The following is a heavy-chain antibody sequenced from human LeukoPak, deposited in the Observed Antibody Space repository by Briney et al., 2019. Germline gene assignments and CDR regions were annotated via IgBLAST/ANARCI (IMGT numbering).Heavy chain of an antibody. Sequence: SETLSLTCTVSGVSISSYYWSWIRQPPGKGLEWIGYIYYSGSTNYNPSLESRVTISVDTSKNQFSLKLSSVTAADTAVYYCARLRIAVAGSYYFDYWGQGTLVTVSS. CDR1: GVSISSYY. CDR3: ARLRIAVAGSYYFDY. D-gene: IGHD6-19*01. CDR2: IYYSGST. V-gene: IGHV4-59*08. J-gene: IGHJ4*02.